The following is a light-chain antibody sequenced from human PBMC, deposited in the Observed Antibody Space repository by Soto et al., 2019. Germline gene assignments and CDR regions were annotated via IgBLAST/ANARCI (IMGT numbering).Light chain of an antibody. CDR3: QQANSFPLT. V-gene: IGKV1D-12*01. CDR1: QDINNW. J-gene: IGKJ4*01. Sequence: DIQMTQSPSSVSASVGDRVTITCRASQDINNWLAWYPQKPGKAPKLLIYTTSSLPSGGPSRFSGSGSGTDFTLTISSLQPEDFATYYCQQANSFPLTFGGGTKVEIK. CDR2: TTS.